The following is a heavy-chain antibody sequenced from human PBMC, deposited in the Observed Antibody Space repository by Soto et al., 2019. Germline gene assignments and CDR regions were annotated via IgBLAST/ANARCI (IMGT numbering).Heavy chain of an antibody. V-gene: IGHV4-39*07. CDR1: GVSISSSSYY. CDR3: ARGGIIMVRGRHWFDP. CDR2: ISYRGST. Sequence: PSETLSLTCTVSGVSISSSSYYWGWIRQPPGKGLEWIGSISYRGSTNYNPSLKSRVTISVDTSKKQFSLKLSSVTAADTAVYYCARGGIIMVRGRHWFDPWGQGTLVTVSS. D-gene: IGHD3-10*01. J-gene: IGHJ5*02.